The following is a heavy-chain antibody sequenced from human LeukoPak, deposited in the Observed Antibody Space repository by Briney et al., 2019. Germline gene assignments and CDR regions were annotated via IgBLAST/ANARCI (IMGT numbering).Heavy chain of an antibody. CDR1: GFNFSYSW. V-gene: IGHV3-21*01. Sequence: GGSLRLSCAASGFNFSYSWMSWVRQAPGKGLEWVSSISGTSTSIYYADSVKGRFTISRDNAKNSLYLQMNSLRAEDTAVYYCARGPIPDYWGQGTLVTVSS. CDR2: ISGTSTSI. CDR3: ARGPIPDY. J-gene: IGHJ4*02. D-gene: IGHD2-2*02.